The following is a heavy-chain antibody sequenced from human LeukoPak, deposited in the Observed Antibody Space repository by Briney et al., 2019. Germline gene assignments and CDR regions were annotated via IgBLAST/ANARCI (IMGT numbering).Heavy chain of an antibody. CDR1: GFTVSSNY. CDR3: ARDRDANWFDP. D-gene: IGHD3-10*01. V-gene: IGHV3-53*01. Sequence: QSGGSLRLSCAASGFTVSSNYMNWVRQAPGKGLEWVSVIYSGGSTYYADSVKGRFTISRDSSKNTLYLQMNSLRAEDTAVYYCARDRDANWFDPWGQGTLVTVSS. J-gene: IGHJ5*02. CDR2: IYSGGST.